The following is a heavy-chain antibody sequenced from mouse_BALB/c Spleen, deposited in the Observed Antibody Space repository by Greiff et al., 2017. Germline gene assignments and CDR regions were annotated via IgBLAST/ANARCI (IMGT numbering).Heavy chain of an antibody. CDR1: GYSFTSYW. J-gene: IGHJ2*01. CDR3: AREGGNYYFDY. Sequence: QVQLQQSGPQLVRPGASVKISCKASGYSFTSYWMHWVKQRPGQGLEWIGMIDPSDSETRLNQKFKDKATLTVDKSSSTAYMQLSSPTSEDSAVYYCAREGGNYYFDYWGQGTTLTVSS. V-gene: IGHV1S127*01. CDR2: IDPSDSET. D-gene: IGHD2-1*01.